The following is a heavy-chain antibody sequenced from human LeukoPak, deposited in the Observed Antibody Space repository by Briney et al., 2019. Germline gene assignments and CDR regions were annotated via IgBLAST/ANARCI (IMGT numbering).Heavy chain of an antibody. CDR1: GYTFTSYY. D-gene: IGHD3-3*01. CDR2: INPSGGST. CDR3: ARGAADDFGRYYYMDV. J-gene: IGHJ6*03. V-gene: IGHV1-46*01. Sequence: ASVKVSCKASGYTFTSYYMHWVRHAPGQGLEWMGIINPSGGSTSYAQKFQGRVTMTRDTSTSTVYMELSSLRSEDTAVYYCARGAADDFGRYYYMDVWGKGTTVTVSS.